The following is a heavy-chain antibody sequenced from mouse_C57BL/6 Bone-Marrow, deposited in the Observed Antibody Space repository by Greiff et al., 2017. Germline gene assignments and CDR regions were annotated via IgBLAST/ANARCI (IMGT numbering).Heavy chain of an antibody. J-gene: IGHJ4*01. CDR3: ARSIGNYGSMDY. CDR1: GYAFSSSW. CDR2: IYPGDGDT. Sequence: LLPSGPELVKPGASVKISCKASGYAFSSSWMNWVKQRPGKGLEWIGRIYPGDGDTNYNGKFKGKATLTADKSSSTAYMQLSSLTSEDSAVYFCARSIGNYGSMDYWGQGTSVTVSS. V-gene: IGHV1-82*01. D-gene: IGHD1-2*01.